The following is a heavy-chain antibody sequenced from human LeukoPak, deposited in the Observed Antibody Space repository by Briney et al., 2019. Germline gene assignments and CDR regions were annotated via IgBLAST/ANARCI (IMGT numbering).Heavy chain of an antibody. Sequence: GPTLVNPTQTLTLTCTFSGLSLSTSGMRVSWIRQPPGKALEWLARIDWDDDKFYSTSLKTRLTISKDTSKNQVVLTMTNMDPVDTATYYCARSRGYSGYDYAKFYFDYWGQGTLVTVSS. CDR3: ARSRGYSGYDYAKFYFDY. J-gene: IGHJ4*02. CDR2: IDWDDDK. CDR1: GLSLSTSGMR. V-gene: IGHV2-70*04. D-gene: IGHD5-12*01.